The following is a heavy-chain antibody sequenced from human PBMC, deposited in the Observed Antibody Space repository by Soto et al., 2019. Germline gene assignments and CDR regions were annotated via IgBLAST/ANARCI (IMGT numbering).Heavy chain of an antibody. Sequence: SETLSLTCTVSGGSISSYYWSWIRQPPGKGLEWIGYIYYSGSTNYNPSLKSRVTMSLDTSKNQLSLRLTSVTAADTAVYYCARGTSNWSRKFDYWGQGILVTVSS. J-gene: IGHJ4*02. V-gene: IGHV4-59*01. D-gene: IGHD3-3*01. CDR1: GGSISSYY. CDR3: ARGTSNWSRKFDY. CDR2: IYYSGST.